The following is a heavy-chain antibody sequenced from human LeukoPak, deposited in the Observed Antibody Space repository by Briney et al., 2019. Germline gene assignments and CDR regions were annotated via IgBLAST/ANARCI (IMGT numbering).Heavy chain of an antibody. CDR3: ARGLIVGSYFDY. CDR2: INHSGST. Sequence: SETLSLTCAVYGGSFSGYYWSWIRQPPGKGLEWIGEINHSGSTYYNPSLKSRVTISVDRSKNQFSLKLSSVTAADTAVYYCARGLIVGSYFDYWGQGTLVTVSS. J-gene: IGHJ4*02. CDR1: GGSFSGYY. V-gene: IGHV4-34*01. D-gene: IGHD3-22*01.